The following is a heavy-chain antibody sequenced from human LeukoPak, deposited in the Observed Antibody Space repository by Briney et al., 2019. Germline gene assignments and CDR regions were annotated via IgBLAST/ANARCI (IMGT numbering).Heavy chain of an antibody. V-gene: IGHV3-23*01. CDR3: AKRPRGNYLDPFDY. CDR1: GFTFSSYA. D-gene: IGHD3-10*01. Sequence: GGSLRLSCAASGFTFSSYAMSWVRQAPGKGLEWVSGISGSGGSTYYADSVKGRFTISRDNSKNRLYLQMDSLRAEDTAVYYCAKRPRGNYLDPFDYWGQGTLVTVSS. J-gene: IGHJ4*02. CDR2: ISGSGGST.